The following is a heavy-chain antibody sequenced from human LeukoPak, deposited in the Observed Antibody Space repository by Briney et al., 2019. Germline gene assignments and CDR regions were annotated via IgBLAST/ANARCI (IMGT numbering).Heavy chain of an antibody. Sequence: GGSLRLSCAASGFTFSSYSMNWVRQAPGKGMEWVSSISSSSSYIYYADSVKGRFTISRDNAKNSLYLQMNSLRAEDTAVYYCASLDCSSTSCYGDDAFDIWGQGTMVTVSS. J-gene: IGHJ3*02. CDR1: GFTFSSYS. CDR3: ASLDCSSTSCYGDDAFDI. D-gene: IGHD2-2*01. CDR2: ISSSSSYI. V-gene: IGHV3-21*01.